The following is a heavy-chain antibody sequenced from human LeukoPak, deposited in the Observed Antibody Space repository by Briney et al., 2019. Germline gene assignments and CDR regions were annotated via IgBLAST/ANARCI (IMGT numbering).Heavy chain of an antibody. CDR1: AFTFDDYG. Sequence: GGSLRPSCAASAFTFDDYGMDWVRQAPAKGLEWVSGINWNGGSTGYADSVKGRFTISRDNAKNSLYLQMNSLRAEDTALYYCARGRAVAGLDAFDIWGQGTMVTVSS. CDR2: INWNGGST. V-gene: IGHV3-20*04. D-gene: IGHD6-19*01. J-gene: IGHJ3*02. CDR3: ARGRAVAGLDAFDI.